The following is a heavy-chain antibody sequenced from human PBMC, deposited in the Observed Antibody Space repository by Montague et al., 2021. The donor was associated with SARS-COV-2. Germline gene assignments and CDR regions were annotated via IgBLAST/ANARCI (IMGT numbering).Heavy chain of an antibody. CDR1: GFTFDDYG. CDR2: ISRSGDRT. D-gene: IGHD3-10*01. Sequence: SLRLSCAVSGFTFDDYGMSWVRQAPGKGLEWVSGISRSGDRTAYGDSVKGRVTISRDNAKNSLYLQMNSLRVEDTAFYHCSRGGGMIRGVVDFWGQGILVSVSS. V-gene: IGHV3-20*01. J-gene: IGHJ4*02. CDR3: SRGGGMIRGVVDF.